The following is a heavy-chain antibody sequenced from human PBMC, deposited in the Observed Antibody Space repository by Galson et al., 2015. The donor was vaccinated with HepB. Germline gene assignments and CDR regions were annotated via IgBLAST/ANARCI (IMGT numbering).Heavy chain of an antibody. CDR1: GFSLSTSGVG. V-gene: IGHV2-5*01. D-gene: IGHD3-22*01. Sequence: PALVKPTQTLTLTCTFSGFSLSTSGVGAGWIRQPLGKALEWLALIYWNDDKRYSPSLNSRLNITRDTSKNQVVLTMTNVDPVDTATYYCARRIYDSSGERFDYWGQGTLVTVSS. J-gene: IGHJ4*02. CDR3: ARRIYDSSGERFDY. CDR2: IYWNDDK.